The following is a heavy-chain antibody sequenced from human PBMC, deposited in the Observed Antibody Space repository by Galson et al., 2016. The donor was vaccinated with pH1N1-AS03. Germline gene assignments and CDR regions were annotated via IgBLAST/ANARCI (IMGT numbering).Heavy chain of an antibody. J-gene: IGHJ4*02. CDR2: INPSSGGT. CDR3: ARGGGSSLDY. D-gene: IGHD1-26*01. Sequence: SVKVSCKASGYTFSDYYMHWVRQAPGQELEWMGWINPSSGGTKHTQKFQGRVTMTRDTSISTAYMELSRLTSDDTAVYFCARGGGSSLDYWAQGTLVPVSS. CDR1: GYTFSDYY. V-gene: IGHV1-2*02.